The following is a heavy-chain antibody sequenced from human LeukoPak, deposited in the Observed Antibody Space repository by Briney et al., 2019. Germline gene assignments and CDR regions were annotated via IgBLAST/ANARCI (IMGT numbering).Heavy chain of an antibody. CDR1: GFTFSSYW. CDR2: IKQDGSEK. D-gene: IGHD3-22*01. Sequence: TGGSLRLSCAASGFTFSSYWMSWVRQAPGKGLEWVANIKQDGSEKYYVDSVKGRFTISRDNAKNSLYLQMNSLRAEDTAVCYCARNVRYYYDSRSNRVGYFDYWGQGTLVTVSS. J-gene: IGHJ4*02. CDR3: ARNVRYYYDSRSNRVGYFDY. V-gene: IGHV3-7*01.